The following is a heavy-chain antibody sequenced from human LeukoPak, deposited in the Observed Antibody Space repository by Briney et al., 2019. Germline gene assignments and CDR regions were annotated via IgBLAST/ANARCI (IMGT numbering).Heavy chain of an antibody. CDR2: ISRNSAT. J-gene: IGHJ4*02. CDR1: EFAFSDYA. CDR3: ADFGSGSYIFDY. D-gene: IGHD3-10*01. Sequence: GGSPRLSCVASEFAFSDYAMSWVRQAPGKGPEWVSTISRNSATWYADSVMGRFTISRDNSKSTLYLQMNSLRGEDTALYYCADFGSGSYIFDYWGQGSLVTVSS. V-gene: IGHV3-23*01.